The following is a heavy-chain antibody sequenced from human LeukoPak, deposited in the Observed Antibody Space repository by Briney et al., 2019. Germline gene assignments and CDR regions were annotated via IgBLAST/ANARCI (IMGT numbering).Heavy chain of an antibody. CDR1: GGSFSGYY. CDR2: INHSGST. V-gene: IGHV4-34*01. D-gene: IGHD1-1*01. CDR3: AARGLERVNWFDP. J-gene: IGHJ5*02. Sequence: SETLSLTCAVYGGSFSGYYWSWIRQPTGKGLEWIGEINHSGSTNYNPSLKSRVTISVDTSKNQFSLKLSSVTAADTAVYYCAARGLERVNWFDPWGQGTLVTVSS.